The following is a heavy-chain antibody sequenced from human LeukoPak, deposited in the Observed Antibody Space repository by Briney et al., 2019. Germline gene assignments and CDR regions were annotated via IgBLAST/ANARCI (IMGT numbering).Heavy chain of an antibody. CDR2: IYTSGST. J-gene: IGHJ6*03. CDR1: GGSISSYY. V-gene: IGHV4-4*07. D-gene: IGHD6-19*01. CDR3: ARMAVAGTYYYYYMDV. Sequence: SETLSLTCTVSGGSISSYYWSWIRQPAGKGLEWIGRIYTSGSTNYNPSLKGRVTMSVDTSKNQFSLKLSSVTAADTAVYYCARMAVAGTYYYYYMDVWGKGTTVTISS.